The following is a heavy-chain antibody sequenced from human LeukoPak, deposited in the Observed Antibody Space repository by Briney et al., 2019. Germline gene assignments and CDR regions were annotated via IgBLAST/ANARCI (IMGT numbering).Heavy chain of an antibody. D-gene: IGHD3-22*01. CDR3: ARSGSDSSGYYCLDY. CDR1: GFTFRSYD. CDR2: ISYDGSNK. J-gene: IGHJ4*02. Sequence: GGSLRLSCSASGFTFRSYDIHWVRQAPGKGLEWVAVISYDGSNKYYADSVKGRFTISRDNSKNTLYLQMNSLRAEDTAVYYCARSGSDSSGYYCLDYWGQGTLVTVSS. V-gene: IGHV3-30*19.